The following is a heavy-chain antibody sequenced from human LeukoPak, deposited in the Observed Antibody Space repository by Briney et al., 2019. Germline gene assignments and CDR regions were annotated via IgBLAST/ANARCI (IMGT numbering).Heavy chain of an antibody. CDR1: GYTFTSYG. CDR3: ARSPRGYSYGLDFY. Sequence: ASVKVSCKASGYTFTSYGMHWVRQAPGQGLEWMGRINPNSGGTNYAQKFQGRVTMTRDTSISTAYMELSRLRSDDTAVYYCARSPRGYSYGLDFYWGQGTLVTVSS. CDR2: INPNSGGT. J-gene: IGHJ4*02. D-gene: IGHD5-18*01. V-gene: IGHV1-2*06.